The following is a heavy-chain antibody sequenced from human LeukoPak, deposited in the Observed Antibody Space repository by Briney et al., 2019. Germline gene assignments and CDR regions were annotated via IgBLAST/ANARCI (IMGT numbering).Heavy chain of an antibody. CDR1: GFTLSSYS. Sequence: GGSLRLSCAASGFTLSSYSMNWVRQAPGKGLEWVSYISSSSSTIYYADSVKGRSTISRDNAKNSLYLQMNSLRAEDTAVYYCAREVVTMDVWGQGTTVTVSS. V-gene: IGHV3-48*01. CDR2: ISSSSSTI. D-gene: IGHD2-21*02. CDR3: AREVVTMDV. J-gene: IGHJ6*02.